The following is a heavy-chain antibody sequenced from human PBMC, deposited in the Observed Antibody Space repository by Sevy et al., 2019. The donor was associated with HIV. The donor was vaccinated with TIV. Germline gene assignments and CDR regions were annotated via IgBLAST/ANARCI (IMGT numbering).Heavy chain of an antibody. Sequence: SETLCLTCSVSDDSINSYYWSWIRQPPGKGLEWIGYIYNNIGSTSYNPSLTTRVTISVDTSKNQFSLKLPSVTAADTAVYYCARGAVVIGTAASPVLDFWGQGSLVTVSS. CDR2: IYNNIGST. J-gene: IGHJ4*02. CDR3: ARGAVVIGTAASPVLDF. V-gene: IGHV4-59*08. CDR1: DDSINSYY. D-gene: IGHD2-2*01.